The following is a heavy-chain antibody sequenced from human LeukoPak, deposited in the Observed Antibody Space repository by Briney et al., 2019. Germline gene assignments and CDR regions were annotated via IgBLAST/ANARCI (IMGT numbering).Heavy chain of an antibody. CDR2: IYTSGST. D-gene: IGHD2-15*01. V-gene: IGHV4-4*07. Sequence: PSETLSLTCTVSGGSISSYYWSWIRQPAGKGLEWIGRIYTSGSTNYNPSLKSRVTMSVDTSKNQFSLKLSSVTAADTAVYYCAREFRGYCGGGSCYSDWFDPWGQGTLVTVSS. J-gene: IGHJ5*02. CDR1: GGSISSYY. CDR3: AREFRGYCGGGSCYSDWFDP.